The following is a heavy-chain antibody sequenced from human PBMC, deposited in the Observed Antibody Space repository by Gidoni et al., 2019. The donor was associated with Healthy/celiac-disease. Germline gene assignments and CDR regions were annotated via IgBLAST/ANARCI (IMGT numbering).Heavy chain of an antibody. D-gene: IGHD6-13*01. Sequence: QVQLVVSGGGVVQPGRSLRLSCAASGFPFSRYGMHWVRQAPGKGLEWVAVIWYDGSNKYYADSVKGRFTISRDNSKNTLYLQMNSLRAEDTAVYYCARGSIAAAGHRADYWGQGTLVTVSS. J-gene: IGHJ4*02. CDR3: ARGSIAAAGHRADY. CDR1: GFPFSRYG. CDR2: IWYDGSNK. V-gene: IGHV3-33*01.